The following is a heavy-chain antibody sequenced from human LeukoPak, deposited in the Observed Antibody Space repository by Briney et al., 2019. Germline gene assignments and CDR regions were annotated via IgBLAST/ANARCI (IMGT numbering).Heavy chain of an antibody. J-gene: IGHJ4*02. CDR3: ARDHRGYECGRLISYFDY. CDR2: IYSGGST. V-gene: IGHV3-53*01. CDR1: GFTVSSNY. Sequence: GGSLRLSCAASGFTVSSNYMSWVRQAPGKGLEWVSVIYSGGSTYYADSVKGRFTISRDNSKNTLYLQMNSLRAEDTAVYYCARDHRGYECGRLISYFDYWGQGTLVTVSS. D-gene: IGHD3-10*01.